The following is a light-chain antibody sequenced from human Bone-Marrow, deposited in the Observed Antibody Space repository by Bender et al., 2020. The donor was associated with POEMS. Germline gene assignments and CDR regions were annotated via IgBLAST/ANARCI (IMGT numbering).Light chain of an antibody. CDR3: VAWDASLNGWV. J-gene: IGLJ3*02. CDR2: TNN. CDR1: GSNIGGYP. V-gene: IGLV1-44*01. Sequence: QSVLTQPPSVSGTPGQRATISCSGSGSNIGGYPVNWYQQLPGTAPRLLIYTNNERPSGVPDRFSGSKSGTSASLAITGLQSDDEAIYFCVAWDASLNGWVFGGGTKLTVL.